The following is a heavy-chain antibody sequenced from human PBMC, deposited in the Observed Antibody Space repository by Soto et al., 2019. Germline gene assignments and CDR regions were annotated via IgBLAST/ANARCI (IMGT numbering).Heavy chain of an antibody. Sequence: PSETLSLTCAVYGGSFSGYYWSWIRQPPGKGLEWIGEINHSGSTNYNPSLKSRVTISVDTSKNQFSLKLSSVTAADTAVYYCARKLRIAVAGAYYYYGMDVWGQGTAVT. D-gene: IGHD6-19*01. CDR1: GGSFSGYY. CDR2: INHSGST. V-gene: IGHV4-34*01. J-gene: IGHJ6*02. CDR3: ARKLRIAVAGAYYYYGMDV.